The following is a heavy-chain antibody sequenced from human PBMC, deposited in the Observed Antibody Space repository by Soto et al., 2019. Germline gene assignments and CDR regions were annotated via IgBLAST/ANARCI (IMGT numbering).Heavy chain of an antibody. CDR2: IYSGGST. J-gene: IGHJ3*02. D-gene: IGHD3-9*01. CDR1: GFTVSSNY. Sequence: GGSLRLSCAASGFTVSSNYMSWVRQAPGKGLEWVSVIYSGGSTYYADSVKGRFTISRDNSKNTLYLQMNSLRAEDTAVYYCASDYDILTGHDASDIWGQGTMVTVSS. CDR3: ASDYDILTGHDASDI. V-gene: IGHV3-66*01.